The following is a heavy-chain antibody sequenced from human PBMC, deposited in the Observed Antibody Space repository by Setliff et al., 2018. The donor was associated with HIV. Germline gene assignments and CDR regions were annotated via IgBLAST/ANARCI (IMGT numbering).Heavy chain of an antibody. CDR2: IYHSGST. CDR1: GYSISSGYY. D-gene: IGHD3-10*01. V-gene: IGHV4-38-2*01. J-gene: IGHJ4*02. CDR3: ARQYMVRGVIITLYFDN. Sequence: SETLSLTCAVSGYSISSGYYWGWIRQPPGKGLEWIGSIYHSGSTYYNPSLKSRVTISVDTSKNQFSLKLSSVTAADTAVYYCARQYMVRGVIITLYFDNLGPGTLVTVSS.